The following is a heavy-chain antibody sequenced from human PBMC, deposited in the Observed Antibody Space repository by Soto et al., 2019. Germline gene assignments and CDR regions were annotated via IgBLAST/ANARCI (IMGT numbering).Heavy chain of an antibody. Sequence: SETLSLTCTVSGGSISSGGYYWSWIRQHPGKGLEWIGYIYYSGSTYYNPSLKSRVTISVDTSKNQFSLKLSSVTAADTAVYYCARGGAIFGVVTEIDAFDIWGQGTMVTVSS. D-gene: IGHD3-3*01. V-gene: IGHV4-31*03. CDR1: GGSISSGGYY. CDR3: ARGGAIFGVVTEIDAFDI. CDR2: IYYSGST. J-gene: IGHJ3*02.